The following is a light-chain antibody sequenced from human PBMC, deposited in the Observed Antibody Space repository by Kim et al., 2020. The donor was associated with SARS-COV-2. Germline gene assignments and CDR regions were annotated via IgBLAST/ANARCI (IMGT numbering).Light chain of an antibody. CDR2: DAS. CDR3: QQRSNWPPYT. J-gene: IGKJ2*01. Sequence: LSPEERATISCRASQSVSSYLAWYQQEPGQAPRLLIYDASNRATGIPARFSGSGSGTDFTLTISSLEPEDFAVYYCQQRSNWPPYTFGQGTKLEI. CDR1: QSVSSY. V-gene: IGKV3-11*01.